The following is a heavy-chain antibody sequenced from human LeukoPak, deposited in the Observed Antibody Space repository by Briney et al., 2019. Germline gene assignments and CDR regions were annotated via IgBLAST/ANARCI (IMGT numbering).Heavy chain of an antibody. J-gene: IGHJ6*03. Sequence: SVKVSCKASGGTFSSYAISWVRQAPGQGLEWMGGIIPIFGTANYAQKFQGRVTITADESTSTAYMELSSLRSEDTAVYYCARGSYYDSSGYYPGLNYYYYYYMDVWGKGTTVTISS. V-gene: IGHV1-69*13. CDR1: GGTFSSYA. CDR3: ARGSYYDSSGYYPGLNYYYYYYMDV. CDR2: IIPIFGTA. D-gene: IGHD3-22*01.